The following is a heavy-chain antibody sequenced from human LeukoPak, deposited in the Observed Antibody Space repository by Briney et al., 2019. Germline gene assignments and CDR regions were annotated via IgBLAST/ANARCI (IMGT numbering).Heavy chain of an antibody. CDR2: MNPNSGNT. CDR3: ARVSLNWEEDAFDI. Sequence: ASVKVSCKASGYTFTSYDINWVRQATGQGLEWMGWMNPNSGNTGYAQKFQGRVTITRNTSISTAYMELSSLRSEDTAVYYCARVSLNWEEDAFDIWGQGTMVTVSS. CDR1: GYTFTSYD. V-gene: IGHV1-8*03. J-gene: IGHJ3*02. D-gene: IGHD7-27*01.